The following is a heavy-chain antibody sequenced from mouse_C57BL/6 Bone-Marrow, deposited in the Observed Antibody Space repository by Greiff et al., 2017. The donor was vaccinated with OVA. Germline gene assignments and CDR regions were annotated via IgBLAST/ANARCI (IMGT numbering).Heavy chain of an antibody. J-gene: IGHJ1*03. Sequence: QVQLQQPGAELVRPGTSVKLSCKASGYTFTSYWMHWVKQRPGQGLEWIGVIDPSDSYTNYNQKFKGKATLTVDTSSSTAYMPLSSLTSEDSAVYYCARPTTVVATRYFDVWGTGTTVTVSS. CDR3: ARPTTVVATRYFDV. CDR1: GYTFTSYW. CDR2: IDPSDSYT. D-gene: IGHD1-1*01. V-gene: IGHV1-59*01.